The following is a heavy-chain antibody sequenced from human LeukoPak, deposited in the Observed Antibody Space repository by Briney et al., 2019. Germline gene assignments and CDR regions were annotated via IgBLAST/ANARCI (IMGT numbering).Heavy chain of an antibody. D-gene: IGHD3-3*01. Sequence: GGSLRLSCAASGFTVSSNYMSWVRQAPGKGLEWVSVIYSGGSTYYADSVKGRLTISRDNSKNTLYLQINSLRAEDTAVYYCARDAVLRSPYGMDVWGQGTTVTVSS. CDR3: ARDAVLRSPYGMDV. V-gene: IGHV3-53*01. J-gene: IGHJ6*02. CDR2: IYSGGST. CDR1: GFTVSSNY.